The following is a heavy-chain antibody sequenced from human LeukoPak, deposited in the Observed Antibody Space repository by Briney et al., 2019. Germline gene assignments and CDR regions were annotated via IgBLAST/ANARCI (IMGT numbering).Heavy chain of an antibody. CDR3: AKEGSNGDFDY. Sequence: TGGSLRLSCAASGFTFSSYGMHWVRQAPGKGLEGVAVIWYDGSNKYYGHSVKGRFTISRDNSKNTLYMKMKSLRAEDTAVYYCAKEGSNGDFDYWGRGTLVTVSS. D-gene: IGHD1-26*01. J-gene: IGHJ4*02. CDR1: GFTFSSYG. CDR2: IWYDGSNK. V-gene: IGHV3-30*02.